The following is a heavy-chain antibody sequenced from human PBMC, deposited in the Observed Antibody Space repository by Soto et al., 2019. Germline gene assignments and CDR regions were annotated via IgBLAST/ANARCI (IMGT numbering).Heavy chain of an antibody. Sequence: QVQLQESGPGLVKPSQTLSLTCTVSGGSISSGGYYWSWIRQHPGKGLEWIGYIYYSGRTYHNPSLKSRITISVDTSKNQFALKLSSVTAADTAVYYGARAGAVNWFDPWGQGTLVTVSS. CDR3: ARAGAVNWFDP. J-gene: IGHJ5*02. CDR1: GGSISSGGYY. CDR2: IYYSGRT. V-gene: IGHV4-31*03.